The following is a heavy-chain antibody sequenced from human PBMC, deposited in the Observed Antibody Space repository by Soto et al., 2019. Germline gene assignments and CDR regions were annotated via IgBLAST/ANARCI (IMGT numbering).Heavy chain of an antibody. Sequence: QVQLVESGGGLVKPGGSLRLSCAASGFTFSDFYMNWIRQAPGKGLEWLSYISGNGRTMYYADSVKGRFTISRDNTKKSLYKEMPSLRANDSTMYYCARKGRGPSALDPWGQGTLVTVS. V-gene: IGHV3-11*01. D-gene: IGHD3-10*01. CDR1: GFTFSDFY. J-gene: IGHJ5*02. CDR2: ISGNGRTM. CDR3: ARKGRGPSALDP.